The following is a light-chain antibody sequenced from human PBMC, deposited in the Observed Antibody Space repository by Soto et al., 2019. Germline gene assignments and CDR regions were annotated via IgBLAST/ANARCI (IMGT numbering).Light chain of an antibody. V-gene: IGKV1-5*01. CDR3: QQYNNYPRT. CDR1: ESIGTW. J-gene: IGKJ1*01. CDR2: DAS. Sequence: DIQITQAPSTLSASRGDRVTITCRASESIGTWLAWYQHKPGKAPKFLIYDASSLESGVPSRFSGSGSGTEFTLTISSLQPDDFAIYYCQQYNNYPRTLGQGTKVDIK.